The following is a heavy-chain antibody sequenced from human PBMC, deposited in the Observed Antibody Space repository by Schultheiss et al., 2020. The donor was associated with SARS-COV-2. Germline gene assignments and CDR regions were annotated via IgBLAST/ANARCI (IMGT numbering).Heavy chain of an antibody. V-gene: IGHV4-31*03. CDR1: GGSISSGGYY. CDR2: IYYSGST. D-gene: IGHD4-17*01. J-gene: IGHJ4*02. Sequence: SETLSLTCTVSGGSISSGGYYWSWIRQHPGKGLEWIGYIYYSGSTYYNPSLKSRLSISVDTSKNQFSLKVSSVTAADTAVYYCARGPSPDYGYYFDYWGQGTLVTVSS. CDR3: ARGPSPDYGYYFDY.